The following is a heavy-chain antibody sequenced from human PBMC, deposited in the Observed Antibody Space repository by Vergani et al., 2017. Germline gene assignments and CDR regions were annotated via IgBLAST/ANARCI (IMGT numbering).Heavy chain of an antibody. CDR2: IYWDDDK. CDR1: GFSLSTSGVG. D-gene: IGHD2-2*01. Sequence: QVTLKESGPTLVKPTQTLTLTCTFSGFSLSTSGVGVGCIRQPPGKALEWRALIYWDDDKRYSPSLKSRLTITKDTSKNQVVLTMTNMDPVDTATYYCAHNYCSSTNCPPADYWGQGTLVTVSS. J-gene: IGHJ4*02. V-gene: IGHV2-5*02. CDR3: AHNYCSSTNCPPADY.